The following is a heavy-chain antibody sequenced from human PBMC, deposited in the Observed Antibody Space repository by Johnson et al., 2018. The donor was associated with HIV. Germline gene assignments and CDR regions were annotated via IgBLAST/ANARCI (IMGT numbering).Heavy chain of an antibody. CDR3: AREDQDAFDI. CDR1: GFRFSDHY. J-gene: IGHJ3*02. CDR2: IYSGGST. V-gene: IGHV3-66*01. Sequence: EVQLVESGGGLVKPGGSLRLSCEASGFRFSDHYMSWVRQAPGKGLEWVSVIYSGGSTYYADSVKGRFTISRDNSKNTLYLQMNSLRAEDTAVYYCAREDQDAFDIWGQGTMVTVSS.